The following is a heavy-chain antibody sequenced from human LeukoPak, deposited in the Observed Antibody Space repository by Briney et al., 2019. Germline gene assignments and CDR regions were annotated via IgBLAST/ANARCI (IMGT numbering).Heavy chain of an antibody. CDR3: AREYSSFSSLPPRDYYYYGMDV. D-gene: IGHD6-6*01. J-gene: IGHJ6*02. V-gene: IGHV3-30-3*01. CDR2: ISYDGSNK. Sequence: PGRSLRLSCAASGFTFSSYAMHWVRQAPGKGLEWEAVISYDGSNKYYADSVKGRFTISRDNSKNTLYLQMNSLRAEDTAVYYCAREYSSFSSLPPRDYYYYGMDVWGQGTTVTVSS. CDR1: GFTFSSYA.